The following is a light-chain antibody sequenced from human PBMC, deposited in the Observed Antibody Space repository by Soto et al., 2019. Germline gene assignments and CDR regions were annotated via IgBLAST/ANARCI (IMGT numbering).Light chain of an antibody. CDR3: MQALQTRT. CDR2: LGS. Sequence: DVVITQSPLSLPVTPVEPASISCRSIQSLLHSNGYNYLDWYLQKPGQSPQLLIYLGSNRASCVPDRFSGSGSGTDFTLKISRVEAEDVGVYYCMQALQTRTFGGGTKVDIK. J-gene: IGKJ4*01. CDR1: QSLLHSNGYNY. V-gene: IGKV2-28*01.